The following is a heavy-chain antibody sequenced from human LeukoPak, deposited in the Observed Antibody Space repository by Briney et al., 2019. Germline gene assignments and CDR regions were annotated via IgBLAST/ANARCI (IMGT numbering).Heavy chain of an antibody. J-gene: IGHJ5*02. Sequence: PGGSLRLSCAASGFTFSSYGMSWVRQAPAKGLELVSAITGNGANTFYADSVKGRFTISRDNSKNTMYLQMNSLRAEDTALYYCARDRSGSYPNWFDPWGQGTLVTVSS. CDR1: GFTFSSYG. CDR2: ITGNGANT. D-gene: IGHD3-10*01. CDR3: ARDRSGSYPNWFDP. V-gene: IGHV3-23*01.